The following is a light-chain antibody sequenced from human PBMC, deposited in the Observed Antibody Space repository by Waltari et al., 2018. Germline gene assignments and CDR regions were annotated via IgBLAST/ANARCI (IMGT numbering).Light chain of an antibody. CDR2: DVS. J-gene: IGKJ1*01. CDR1: QSSGSF. V-gene: IGKV3-20*01. Sequence: SGRASQSSGSFVVWYQQKPGQATRLLIDDVSRRATGIPGRFSGRGYGTDFSLTISRLEPEDFAVYYCQKYERLPATFGQGTKVEIK. CDR3: QKYERLPAT.